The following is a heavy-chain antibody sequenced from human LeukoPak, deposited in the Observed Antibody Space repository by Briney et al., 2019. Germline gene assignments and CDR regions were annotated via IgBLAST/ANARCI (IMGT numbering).Heavy chain of an antibody. V-gene: IGHV4-31*03. CDR1: GGSISSGGYY. Sequence: PSETLSLTCTVSGGSISSGGYYWRWIRQHPGKGLEWIGYIYYSGSTYYNPSLKSRVTISVDTSKNQFSLKLSSVTAADTAVYYCARGSRYYDFWSGYWDYWGQGTLVTVSS. CDR3: ARGSRYYDFWSGYWDY. CDR2: IYYSGST. D-gene: IGHD3-3*01. J-gene: IGHJ4*02.